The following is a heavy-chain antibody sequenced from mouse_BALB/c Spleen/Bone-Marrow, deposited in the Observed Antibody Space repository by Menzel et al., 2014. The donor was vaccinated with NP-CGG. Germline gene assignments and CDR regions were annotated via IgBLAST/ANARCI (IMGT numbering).Heavy chain of an antibody. CDR3: GRDYYGSTSFAY. CDR1: GYTFTSYV. D-gene: IGHD1-1*01. V-gene: IGHV1-14*01. CDR2: INPYNDGI. J-gene: IGHJ3*01. Sequence: VQLQQPGPELVKPGTSVKMSCKASGYTFTSYVMHWVTQKPGQGLEWIGYINPYNDGIKYNEKFKGKATLTSDKSSSTAYMELSSLTSEDSAVYLCGRDYYGSTSFAYWGQGTLVTVSA.